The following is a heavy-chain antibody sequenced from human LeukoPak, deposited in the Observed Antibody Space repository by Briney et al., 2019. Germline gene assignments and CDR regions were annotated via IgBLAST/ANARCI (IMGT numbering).Heavy chain of an antibody. J-gene: IGHJ6*03. Sequence: SETLSLTCTVSGGSISTYYWTWIRQPPGKRLEWIGYIYFSGSSNSNPSLSSRVTISIDTSKNQFSLKLSPVTAADTAVYYCARETVVVTANSYYYYMDVWGKGTTVTVSS. CDR2: IYFSGSS. CDR3: ARETVVVTANSYYYYMDV. V-gene: IGHV4-59*01. CDR1: GGSISTYY. D-gene: IGHD2-21*02.